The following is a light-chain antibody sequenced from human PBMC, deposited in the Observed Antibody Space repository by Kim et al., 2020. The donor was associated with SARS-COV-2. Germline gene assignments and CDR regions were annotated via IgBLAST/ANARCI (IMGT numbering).Light chain of an antibody. Sequence: SLSPGERATLSCRASQSISSNLAWYLQKPGQAPSLLVYSASTRATAIPARFSGSGSGTEFTLTISSLQSEDFAVYYCQQYSYWPYTFGQGTKLEI. CDR1: QSISSN. CDR2: SAS. V-gene: IGKV3-15*01. CDR3: QQYSYWPYT. J-gene: IGKJ2*01.